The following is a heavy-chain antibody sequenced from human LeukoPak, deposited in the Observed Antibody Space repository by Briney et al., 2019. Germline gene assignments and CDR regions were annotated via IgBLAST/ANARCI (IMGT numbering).Heavy chain of an antibody. Sequence: GASVKLSCKASGGTFSSYTISWVRQAPGQGLEWMGRIIPILGIANYAQKFQGRVTITADKSTSTAYMELSSLRSEDTAVYYCARAQGDSSGYYWNYWGQGTLVTVSS. CDR2: IIPILGIA. CDR1: GGTFSSYT. CDR3: ARAQGDSSGYYWNY. D-gene: IGHD3-22*01. J-gene: IGHJ4*02. V-gene: IGHV1-69*02.